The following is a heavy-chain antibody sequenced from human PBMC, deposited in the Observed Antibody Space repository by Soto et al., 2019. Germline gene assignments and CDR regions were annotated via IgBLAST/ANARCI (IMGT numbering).Heavy chain of an antibody. V-gene: IGHV1-8*01. D-gene: IGHD6-6*01. CDR1: GYTFTSSD. Sequence: QVQLVQSGAEVKKPGASVKVYCKSSGYTFTSSDINWVRQATGQGLEWMGWMNPNSGYTGYAQKFQGRVTMTRNTSISTAYMELSSLRSDDTAVSFCARVTPSHGLHPGDVFDIWSQGAKVTVSS. CDR3: ARVTPSHGLHPGDVFDI. CDR2: MNPNSGYT. J-gene: IGHJ3*02.